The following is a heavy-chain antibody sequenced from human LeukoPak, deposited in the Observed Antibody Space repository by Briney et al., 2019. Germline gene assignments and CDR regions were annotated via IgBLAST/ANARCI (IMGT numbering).Heavy chain of an antibody. CDR3: ARDRRSHYYGSGNYYPDVFDI. CDR2: INPNSGGT. V-gene: IGHV1-2*04. CDR1: GYTFTDYY. D-gene: IGHD3-10*01. Sequence: ASVKVSCKASGYTFTDYYMHWVRQAPGQGLEWMGWINPNSGGTNSAQKFQGWVTMTRDTSISTAYMELSRLTSDDTAVYYCARDRRSHYYGSGNYYPDVFDIWGQGTMVTVSS. J-gene: IGHJ3*02.